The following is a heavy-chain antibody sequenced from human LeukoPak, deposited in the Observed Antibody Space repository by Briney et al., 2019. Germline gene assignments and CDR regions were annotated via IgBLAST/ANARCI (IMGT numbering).Heavy chain of an antibody. Sequence: ASVKVSCKAAGYTFTGYYMHWVRQAPGQGLEWMGWINPNSGGTNYAQKFQGRVTMTRDTSISTAYMELSRLRSDDTAVYYCARTLRLGLQLRGDLVAIDYWGQGTLVTVSS. CDR2: INPNSGGT. CDR1: GYTFTGYY. CDR3: ARTLRLGLQLRGDLVAIDY. J-gene: IGHJ4*02. V-gene: IGHV1-2*02. D-gene: IGHD5-24*01.